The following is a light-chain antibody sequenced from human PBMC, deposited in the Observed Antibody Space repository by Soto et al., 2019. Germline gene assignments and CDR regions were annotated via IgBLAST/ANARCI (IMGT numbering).Light chain of an antibody. J-gene: IGKJ5*01. CDR2: DAS. Sequence: DIVLTQSPATLSVSPGPRASLSCLASQSVSTTVAWYQQKPGQAPRLLIYDASNRATGSPARCSGSGSGTEFTLTVSSLQSEDFAVYYCQQYIKWPITFGQGTRLEIK. CDR1: QSVSTT. V-gene: IGKV3D-15*01. CDR3: QQYIKWPIT.